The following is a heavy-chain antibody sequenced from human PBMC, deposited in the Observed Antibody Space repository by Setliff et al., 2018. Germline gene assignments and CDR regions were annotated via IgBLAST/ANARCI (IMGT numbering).Heavy chain of an antibody. Sequence: SETLSLTCTVSGGSISGYYWTWIRQPAGKGLEWIGRMYGNSNYNPSLKSRVTMSIDTSKNQFSLMVTSVTAADTAVYYCARGRNVAARLLDSWGQGTLVTVSS. CDR2: MYGNS. CDR3: ARGRNVAARLLDS. V-gene: IGHV4-4*07. J-gene: IGHJ4*02. D-gene: IGHD6-6*01. CDR1: GGSISGYY.